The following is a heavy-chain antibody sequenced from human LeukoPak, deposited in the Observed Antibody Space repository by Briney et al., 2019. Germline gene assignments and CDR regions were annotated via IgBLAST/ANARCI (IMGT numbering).Heavy chain of an antibody. CDR2: IYSSGST. J-gene: IGHJ6*03. V-gene: IGHV4-59*01. Sequence: KPSETLSLTCNVSGGSIRGYYWSWIRQPPGKGLEWIGYIYSSGSTNYNPSLKSRVTMSVDTSKNQFSLKVSSVTAADTAAYYCARVFDSGSQAYFYYMDVWGKGTTVTISS. D-gene: IGHD3-10*01. CDR3: ARVFDSGSQAYFYYMDV. CDR1: GGSIRGYY.